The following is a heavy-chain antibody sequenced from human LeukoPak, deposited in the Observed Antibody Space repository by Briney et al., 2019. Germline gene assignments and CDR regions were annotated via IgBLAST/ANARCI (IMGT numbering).Heavy chain of an antibody. CDR2: IYTSGST. J-gene: IGHJ4*02. CDR1: GGSIYNYY. V-gene: IGHV4-4*07. D-gene: IGHD2-15*01. CDR3: ARVSSGVYFDY. Sequence: SETLSLTCIVSGGSIYNYYWSWIRQPAGKGLEWIGRIYTSGSTNYNPSLKSRVTISVDTSKNQFSLKLSSVTAADTAVYYCARVSSGVYFDYWGQGTLVTVSS.